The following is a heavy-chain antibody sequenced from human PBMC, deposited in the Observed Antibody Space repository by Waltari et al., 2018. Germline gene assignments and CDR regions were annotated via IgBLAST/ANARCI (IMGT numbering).Heavy chain of an antibody. J-gene: IGHJ6*02. CDR3: ATRSISIFGVVIINSLYYYGMDV. V-gene: IGHV1-24*01. CDR2: VDPEHAET. Sequence: QVQLVQSGAEVKKPGASVKVSCKVSGYTLTELSMHWVRQAPGKGLEWMGGVDPEHAETHYAQKFQGRVSMTEDTSTDTAYMELSSLRSEDTAVYYCATRSISIFGVVIINSLYYYGMDVWGQGTPVTVSS. CDR1: GYTLTELS. D-gene: IGHD3-3*01.